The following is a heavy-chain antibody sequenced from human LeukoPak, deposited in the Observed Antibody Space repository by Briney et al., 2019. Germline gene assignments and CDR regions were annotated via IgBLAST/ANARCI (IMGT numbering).Heavy chain of an antibody. J-gene: IGHJ4*02. Sequence: GGSLRLSCAASGFTFSRDSMNWVRQAPGKGLEWVSYINGGGSPIYYADSVRDRFTISRDNAKNSLYLQMNSLRAEDTAVYYCVRDNPRCCGVIPANIDDYWGQGTLVTVSS. D-gene: IGHD2-21*01. V-gene: IGHV3-48*01. CDR2: INGGGSPI. CDR3: VRDNPRCCGVIPANIDDY. CDR1: GFTFSRDS.